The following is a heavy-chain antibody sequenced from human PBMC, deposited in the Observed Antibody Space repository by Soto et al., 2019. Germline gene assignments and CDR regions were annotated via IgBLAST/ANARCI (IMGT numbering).Heavy chain of an antibody. CDR1: GGTFSRYT. V-gene: IGHV1-69*02. CDR2: IIPILDIL. Sequence: QVQLVQSGAEVKKPGSSVKVSCKASGGTFSRYTFTWVRQAPGQGLEWMGRIIPILDILNYAQNFQGRVTITADKSTSTAYMELSSLTSDDTAVYYCASHFTGVLVLGTSPPGGDNYGWDVWGQGTTVTVSS. D-gene: IGHD2-8*02. J-gene: IGHJ6*02. CDR3: ASHFTGVLVLGTSPPGGDNYGWDV.